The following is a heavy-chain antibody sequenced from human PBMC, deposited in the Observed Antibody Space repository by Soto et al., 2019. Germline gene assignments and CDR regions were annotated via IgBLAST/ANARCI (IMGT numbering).Heavy chain of an antibody. CDR1: GGSFSGYY. V-gene: IGHV4-34*01. J-gene: IGHJ4*02. CDR2: INHSGST. Sequence: TSETLSLTCAVYGGSFSGYYWSWIRQPPGKGLEWIGEINHSGSTNYNPSLKSRVTISVDTSKNQFSLKLSSVTAADTAVYYCASVEMTKFDYWGQGTLVTVSS. CDR3: ASVEMTKFDY.